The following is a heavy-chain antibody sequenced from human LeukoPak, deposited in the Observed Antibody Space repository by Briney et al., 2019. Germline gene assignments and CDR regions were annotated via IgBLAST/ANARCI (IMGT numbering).Heavy chain of an antibody. V-gene: IGHV4-59*08. CDR2: IYSSGRT. Sequence: SETLSLTCTVSGGSISSYSWSWIRQPPGKGLEWIGYIYSSGRTNHNPSLKSRVTISVSTSRNQFSLKLSSVTAADTAVYYCARGEYSYGPFDYWGQGTLVTVSS. CDR1: GGSISSYS. D-gene: IGHD5-18*01. J-gene: IGHJ4*02. CDR3: ARGEYSYGPFDY.